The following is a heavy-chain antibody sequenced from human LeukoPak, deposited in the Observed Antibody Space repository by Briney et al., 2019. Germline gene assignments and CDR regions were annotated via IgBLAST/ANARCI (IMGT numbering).Heavy chain of an antibody. CDR3: ARAPRAHDNWFDP. CDR1: GFTLTTYS. CDR2: IGYTNSPI. J-gene: IGHJ5*02. D-gene: IGHD5-24*01. V-gene: IGHV3-48*01. Sequence: PGGSVRLSCTASGFTLTTYSMNWVRQAPGKGLEWIAYIGYTNSPIHYADSVKGRFTISRDNAKNSLYLQMNSLRAEDTALYYCARAPRAHDNWFDPWGQGTLVTVSS.